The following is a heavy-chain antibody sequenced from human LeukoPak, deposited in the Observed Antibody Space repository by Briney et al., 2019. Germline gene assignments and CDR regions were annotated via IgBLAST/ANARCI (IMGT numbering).Heavy chain of an antibody. CDR1: GYTFTSYY. D-gene: IGHD3-3*01. V-gene: IGHV1-3*03. CDR2: INAGNADT. CDR3: ARGIWSATRASYYLDV. J-gene: IGHJ6*03. Sequence: ASVKVSCKASGYTFTSYYIHWVRQAPGRRPEWMGWINAGNADTRYSQDFQGRVTINRDASASTAYMEFHSLRSEDMAVYYCARGIWSATRASYYLDVWGEGTKVTVS.